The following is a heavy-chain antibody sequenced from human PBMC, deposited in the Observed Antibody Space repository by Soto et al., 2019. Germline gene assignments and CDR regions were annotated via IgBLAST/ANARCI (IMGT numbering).Heavy chain of an antibody. V-gene: IGHV3-23*01. J-gene: IGHJ4*02. D-gene: IGHD4-17*01. CDR2: ISGSGDST. Sequence: GESLKISCAASGFIFSSYAMSWVRQAPGKGLEWVSAISGSGDSTYYADSVKGRFTISRDNSKNTLFLQMNSLRAEDTAVYYCAKRRGGTYGDYAPFDYWGQGTLVTVSS. CDR3: AKRRGGTYGDYAPFDY. CDR1: GFIFSSYA.